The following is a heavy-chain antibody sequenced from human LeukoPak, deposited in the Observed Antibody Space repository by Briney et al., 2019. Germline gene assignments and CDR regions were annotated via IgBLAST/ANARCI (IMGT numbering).Heavy chain of an antibody. Sequence: ASVKVSCKASGGTFSSYAISWVRQAPGQGLEWMGGIIPIFGTANYAQKFQGRVTITADESTSTAYMELSSLGSEDTAVYYCARQSVATLLVDYWGQGTLVTVSS. D-gene: IGHD6-19*01. V-gene: IGHV1-69*13. CDR3: ARQSVATLLVDY. CDR1: GGTFSSYA. J-gene: IGHJ4*02. CDR2: IIPIFGTA.